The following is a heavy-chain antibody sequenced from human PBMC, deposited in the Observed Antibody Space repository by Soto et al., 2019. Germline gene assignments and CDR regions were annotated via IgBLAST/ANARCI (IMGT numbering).Heavy chain of an antibody. CDR1: NGSITSGNW. Sequence: QVQLQESGPGLVKPSGTLSLTCAVSNGSITSGNWWSWVRQPPGKGLEWIGDFYQTGSTNYNPSLRSRVIISVDKSKNNFSLSLSSATAADTAVYFCARVCGPLAPIAGWFGPWGPGILVTVSS. CDR3: ARVCGPLAPIAGWFGP. J-gene: IGHJ5*02. CDR2: FYQTGST. V-gene: IGHV4-4*02. D-gene: IGHD5-12*01.